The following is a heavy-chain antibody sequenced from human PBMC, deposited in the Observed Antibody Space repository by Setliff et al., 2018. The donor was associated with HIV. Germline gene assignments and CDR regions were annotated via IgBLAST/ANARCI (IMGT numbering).Heavy chain of an antibody. D-gene: IGHD2-15*01. Sequence: ASVKVSCKTSGYTFTTYSIHWVRQAPGQSLEWMGWINVVKGDTKYSQELQGRITITTDTSANTAYMELSSLRSDDTAVYFCARGALLAVFDFDHWGHGTLVTVSS. V-gene: IGHV1-3*01. CDR2: INVVKGDT. CDR1: GYTFTTYS. J-gene: IGHJ4*01. CDR3: ARGALLAVFDFDH.